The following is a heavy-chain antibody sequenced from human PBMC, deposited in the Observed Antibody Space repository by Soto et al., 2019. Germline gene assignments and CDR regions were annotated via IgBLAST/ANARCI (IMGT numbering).Heavy chain of an antibody. Sequence: QVQLVQSGAEVKKPGSSVKVSCKASGGTFSSYAISWVRQAPGQGLEWMGGIIPMFGTANYAQKFQARVTITADKSRSTAYMELSRLRCEGTAVYYCGRGLYCSGGSCYDDIWGQGTMVTVSS. V-gene: IGHV1-69*06. J-gene: IGHJ3*02. CDR2: IIPMFGTA. D-gene: IGHD2-15*01. CDR1: GGTFSSYA. CDR3: GRGLYCSGGSCYDDI.